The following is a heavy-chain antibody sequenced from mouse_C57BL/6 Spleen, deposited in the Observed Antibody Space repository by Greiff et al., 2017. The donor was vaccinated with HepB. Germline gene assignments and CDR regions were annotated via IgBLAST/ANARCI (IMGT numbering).Heavy chain of an antibody. V-gene: IGHV1-31*01. CDR3: ARSPDGYYVDYFDY. D-gene: IGHD2-3*01. CDR2: INPYNGVS. Sequence: VHVKQSGPELVKPGASVKISCKASGYSFTGYYMHWVKQSHGNILDWIGYINPYNGVSSYNQKFKGKATLTVDKSASTAYMELRSLTSEDSAVYYCARSPDGYYVDYFDYRGQGTTLTVSS. CDR1: GYSFTGYY. J-gene: IGHJ2*01.